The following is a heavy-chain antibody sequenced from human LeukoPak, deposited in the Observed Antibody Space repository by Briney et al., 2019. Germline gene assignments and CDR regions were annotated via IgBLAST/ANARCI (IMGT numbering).Heavy chain of an antibody. Sequence: GASVKVSCKASGYTFTGHYMHWVRQAPGQGLEWMGWISAYNGNTNYAQKLQGRVTMTTDTSTSTAYMELRSLRSDDTAVYYCARDGASYCSGGSCSLGHYYYYGMDVWGQGTTVTVSS. J-gene: IGHJ6*02. CDR2: ISAYNGNT. CDR3: ARDGASYCSGGSCSLGHYYYYGMDV. CDR1: GYTFTGHY. D-gene: IGHD2-15*01. V-gene: IGHV1-18*04.